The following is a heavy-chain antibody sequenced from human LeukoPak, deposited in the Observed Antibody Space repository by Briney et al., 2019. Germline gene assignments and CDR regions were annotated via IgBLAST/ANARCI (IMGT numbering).Heavy chain of an antibody. V-gene: IGHV4-59*01. D-gene: IGHD3-16*01. CDR3: ARGGGFSAY. Sequence: SQTLSLTCTVSGGSISSYYWSWIRQPPGKGLEWIGYIYYSGSTNYNPSLKSRVTISVDTSKNQFSLKLSSVTAADTAVYYCARGGGFSAYWGQGTLVTVSS. CDR2: IYYSGST. CDR1: GGSISSYY. J-gene: IGHJ4*02.